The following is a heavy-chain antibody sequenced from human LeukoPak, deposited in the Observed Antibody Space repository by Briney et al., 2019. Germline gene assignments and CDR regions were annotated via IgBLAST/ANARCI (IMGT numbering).Heavy chain of an antibody. V-gene: IGHV4-4*02. J-gene: IGHJ5*02. D-gene: IGHD6-13*01. CDR3: AQQLRRYNWFDP. Sequence: PSGTLSLTCAVSGGSISSSNWWSWVRQPPGKGLEWIGEIYHSGSTNYNPSLKSRVTISVDKSKNQFSLKLSSVTAADTAVYYGAQQLRRYNWFDPWGQGTLVTVSS. CDR1: GGSISSSNW. CDR2: IYHSGST.